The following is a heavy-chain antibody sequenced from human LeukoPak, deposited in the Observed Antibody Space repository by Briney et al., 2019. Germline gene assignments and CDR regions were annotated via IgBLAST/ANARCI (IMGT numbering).Heavy chain of an antibody. J-gene: IGHJ4*02. Sequence: PGGSLRLSCAASGFTFSSYAMAWVRQARGKGLEWVSGISNRGGLTYYAGSVKGRFDISRDNDKNTLHLQMNSLRAEDTALYYCAKLVSGDFYYDSSGSHYFDYWGQGTLVTVSS. V-gene: IGHV3-23*01. CDR3: AKLVSGDFYYDSSGSHYFDY. CDR1: GFTFSSYA. CDR2: ISNRGGLT. D-gene: IGHD3-22*01.